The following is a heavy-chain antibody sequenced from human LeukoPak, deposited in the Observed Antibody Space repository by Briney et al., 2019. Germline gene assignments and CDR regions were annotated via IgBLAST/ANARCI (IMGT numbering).Heavy chain of an antibody. CDR3: VRANVVVPSNFDY. D-gene: IGHD2-21*01. J-gene: IGHJ4*02. CDR1: GYTCTGYY. Sequence: ASMKVSFKGSGYTCTGYYMHWVRQPPGQGLEWMGLIKPNSGGTNDAQKFQGRGTSTRETPFSTDYIELSRLRSDDTAVYYSVRANVVVPSNFDYWGQGALVTVSS. V-gene: IGHV1-2*02. CDR2: IKPNSGGT.